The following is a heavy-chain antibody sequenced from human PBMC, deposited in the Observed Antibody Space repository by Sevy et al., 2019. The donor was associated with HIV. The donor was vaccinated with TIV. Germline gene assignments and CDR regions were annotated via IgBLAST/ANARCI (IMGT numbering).Heavy chain of an antibody. CDR3: TTEIITMVRGVTHNWFDP. Sequence: GESLKISCAASGFTFSNAWMSWVRQAPGKGLEWVGRIKSKTDGGTTDYAAPVKGRFTISRDDSKNTLYLQMNSLKTEDTAVDYCTTEIITMVRGVTHNWFDPWGQGTLVTVSS. CDR1: GFTFSNAW. V-gene: IGHV3-15*01. D-gene: IGHD3-10*01. J-gene: IGHJ5*02. CDR2: IKSKTDGGTT.